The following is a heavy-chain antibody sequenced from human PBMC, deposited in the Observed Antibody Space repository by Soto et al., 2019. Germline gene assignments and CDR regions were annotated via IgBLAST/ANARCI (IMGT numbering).Heavy chain of an antibody. CDR3: AREGIAVAGYYYYYGMDV. D-gene: IGHD6-19*01. Sequence: ASVEVSCKASGYTFTSYDINWVRQGSGQGLEGVGWVKPNSGNTGYAQKFHGRVTMTRNTSISTAYMELSSLRSEDTAVYYCAREGIAVAGYYYYYGMDVWGQGTTVTVSS. CDR2: VKPNSGNT. CDR1: GYTFTSYD. V-gene: IGHV1-8*01. J-gene: IGHJ6*02.